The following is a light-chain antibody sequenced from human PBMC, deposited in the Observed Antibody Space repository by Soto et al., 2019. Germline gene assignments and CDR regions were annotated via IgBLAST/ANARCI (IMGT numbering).Light chain of an antibody. CDR2: GAS. Sequence: EIVMTQSPATLSVSPGERATLSCRATHSVSSRLAWYQQKPAQAPRLLIYGASTRATGLPARFSGSGSGTEFTLTITSLQSEDFAVYYGQPYNNCPFTFGGGTKVEIK. CDR3: QPYNNCPFT. CDR1: HSVSSR. V-gene: IGKV3-15*01. J-gene: IGKJ4*01.